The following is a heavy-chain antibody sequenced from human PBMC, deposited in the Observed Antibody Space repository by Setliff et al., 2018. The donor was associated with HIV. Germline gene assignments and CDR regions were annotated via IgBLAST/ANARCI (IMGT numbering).Heavy chain of an antibody. D-gene: IGHD6-13*01. Sequence: GGSLRLSCAASGFTFSNHWMYWVRQVPGKGLVWVSRISSDGTSKSYADSVKGRFTISRDNTKNTLYLQMNSLRAEDTAVYYCAREGIAAAGSYSYGFGQIDYWGQGTLVTVSS. CDR2: ISSDGTSK. CDR1: GFTFSNHW. CDR3: AREGIAAAGSYSYGFGQIDY. J-gene: IGHJ4*02. V-gene: IGHV3-74*01.